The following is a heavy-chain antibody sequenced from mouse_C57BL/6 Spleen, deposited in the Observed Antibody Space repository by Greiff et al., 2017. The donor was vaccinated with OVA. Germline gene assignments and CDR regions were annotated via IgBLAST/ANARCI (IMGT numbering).Heavy chain of an antibody. V-gene: IGHV1-64*01. J-gene: IGHJ3*01. CDR2: IHPNSGST. CDR1: GYTFTSYW. CDR3: ARLRDYDWFAY. D-gene: IGHD2-4*01. Sequence: QVQLKQPGAELVKPGASVKLSCKASGYTFTSYWMHWVKQRPGQGLEWIGMIHPNSGSTNYNEKFKSKATLTVDKSSSTAYMQLSSLTSEDSAVYYCARLRDYDWFAYWGQGTLVTVSA.